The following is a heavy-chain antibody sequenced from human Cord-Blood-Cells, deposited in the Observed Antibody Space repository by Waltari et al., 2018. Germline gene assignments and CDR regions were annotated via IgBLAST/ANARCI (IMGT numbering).Heavy chain of an antibody. CDR1: GGSFSGYY. CDR2: INHSGST. J-gene: IGHJ3*02. D-gene: IGHD3-16*01. CDR3: ARVAGLGDAFDI. Sequence: QVQLQQWGAGLLKPSETLSLTCAVYGGSFSGYYWSWIRQPPGKGLEWIGEINHSGSTNYNPSHKSRVTISVDTSKNQFSLKLSSVTAADTAVYYCARVAGLGDAFDIWGQGTMVTVSS. V-gene: IGHV4-34*01.